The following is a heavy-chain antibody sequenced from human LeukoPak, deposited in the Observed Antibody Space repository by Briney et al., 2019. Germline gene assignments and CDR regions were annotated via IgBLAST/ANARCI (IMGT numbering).Heavy chain of an antibody. Sequence: SETLSLTCAVYGGSFSGYYWSWIRQPPGKGLERIGEINHSGSTNYNPSLKSRVTISVDTSKNQFSLKLSSVTAADTAVYYCARARDIVVVPAALYYYYMDVWGKGTTVTVSS. CDR2: INHSGST. CDR1: GGSFSGYY. J-gene: IGHJ6*03. CDR3: ARARDIVVVPAALYYYYMDV. V-gene: IGHV4-34*01. D-gene: IGHD2-2*01.